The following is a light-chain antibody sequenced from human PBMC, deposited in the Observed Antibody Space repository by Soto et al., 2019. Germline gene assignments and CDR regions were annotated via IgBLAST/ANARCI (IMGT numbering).Light chain of an antibody. CDR1: SSDVGGYNY. V-gene: IGLV2-14*01. CDR2: DVS. J-gene: IGLJ2*01. Sequence: QSALTQPASVSGSPGQSITISCTGTSSDVGGYNYVSWYQQHPGKAPKLMIYDVSNRPSGVSNRFSGSKSGNTASLTISGLQAEDEADYYCSSYTSSSPYVVFGGWTQLTVL. CDR3: SSYTSSSPYVV.